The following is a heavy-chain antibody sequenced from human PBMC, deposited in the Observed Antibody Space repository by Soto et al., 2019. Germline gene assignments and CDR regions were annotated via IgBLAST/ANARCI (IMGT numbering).Heavy chain of an antibody. Sequence: SETLSLTCTVSGGSISSGGYYWSWIRQHPGKGLEWIGYIYYSGSTYYNPSLKSRVTISVDTSKNQFSLKLSSVTAADTAVYYCARWSIAARLYGMDVWGQGTTVTVS. CDR1: GGSISSGGYY. CDR3: ARWSIAARLYGMDV. D-gene: IGHD6-6*01. J-gene: IGHJ6*02. CDR2: IYYSGST. V-gene: IGHV4-31*03.